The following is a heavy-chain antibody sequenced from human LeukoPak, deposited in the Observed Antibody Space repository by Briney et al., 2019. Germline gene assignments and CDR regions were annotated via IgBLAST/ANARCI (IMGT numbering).Heavy chain of an antibody. V-gene: IGHV3-15*01. Sequence: PGASVRLSCAASGFTFSNPWMSWVRQAPGKGLEWVGRIRSKTDGGTADYAAPVKDRIIISRDDSKNTLYLQMNSLKNEDTAVYYCTTGTYWGQGTLVTVSS. CDR2: IRSKTDGGTA. J-gene: IGHJ4*02. CDR3: TTGTY. CDR1: GFTFSNPW.